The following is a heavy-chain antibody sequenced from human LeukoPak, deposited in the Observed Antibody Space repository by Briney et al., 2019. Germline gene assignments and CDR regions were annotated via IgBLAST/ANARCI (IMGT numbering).Heavy chain of an antibody. Sequence: GGSLRLSCAASGFTFSSYGMHWVRQAPGKGLEWVSGINWNSGRMGYADSVKGRFTISRDNAKNSLYLQMSSLRVEDTALYYCAKDSYGGSGSYYLYSFDMWGQGTMVTVSS. CDR3: AKDSYGGSGSYYLYSFDM. V-gene: IGHV3-9*01. J-gene: IGHJ3*02. D-gene: IGHD3-10*01. CDR2: INWNSGRM. CDR1: GFTFSSYG.